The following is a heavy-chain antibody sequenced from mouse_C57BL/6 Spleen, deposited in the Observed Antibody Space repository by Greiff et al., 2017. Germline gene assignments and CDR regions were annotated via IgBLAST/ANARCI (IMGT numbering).Heavy chain of an antibody. CDR2: INYDGSST. CDR1: GFTFSDYY. D-gene: IGHD2-2*01. J-gene: IGHJ2*01. V-gene: IGHV5-16*01. Sequence: EVKLMESEGGLVQPGSSMKLSCTASGFTFSDYYMAWVRQVPEKGLEWVANINYDGSSTYYLDSLKSRFIISRDNAKNILYLQMSSLKSEDTATYYCAREGLRHYFDYWGQGTTLTVSS. CDR3: AREGLRHYFDY.